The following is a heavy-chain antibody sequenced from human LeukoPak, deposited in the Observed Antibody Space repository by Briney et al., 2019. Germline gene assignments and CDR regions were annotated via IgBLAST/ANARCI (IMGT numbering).Heavy chain of an antibody. CDR2: IISKTDGGTT. CDR1: GFTFSNAW. CDR3: TTSDVVVAATPP. V-gene: IGHV3-15*01. D-gene: IGHD2-15*01. J-gene: IGHJ3*01. Sequence: GGSLRLSCAASGFTFSNAWMSWVRQAPGKGLEWVGRIISKTDGGTTDYAAPVKGRFTISRDDSKNTLYLQMNSLKTEDTAVYYCTTSDVVVAATPPWGQGTMVTVSS.